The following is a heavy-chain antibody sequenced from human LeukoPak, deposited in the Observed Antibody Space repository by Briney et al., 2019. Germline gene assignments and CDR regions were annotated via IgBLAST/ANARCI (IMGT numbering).Heavy chain of an antibody. V-gene: IGHV3-48*02. J-gene: IGHJ3*02. D-gene: IGHD3-10*01. Sequence: GGSLRLSCAASGFTFSSYSMTWVRQAPGKGLERLSCISSSSSTIYYADSVKGRFTISRDNAKNSLYLQMNSLRDEDTAVYFCARDLDYYDSGSYYDAFDIWGQGTMVTVSS. CDR3: ARDLDYYDSGSYYDAFDI. CDR1: GFTFSSYS. CDR2: ISSSSSTI.